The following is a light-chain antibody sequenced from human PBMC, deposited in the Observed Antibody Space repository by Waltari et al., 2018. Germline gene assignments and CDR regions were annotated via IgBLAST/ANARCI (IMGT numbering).Light chain of an antibody. CDR2: GAS. Sequence: ESVLTQSPGTLSLSPGERATLSCRARQRVSSSYLAGSQQKPGQAPRLLIYGASSRATGITDRFRGSGSGTVFTLTISSLEPEDFAVYYCPQYGSSPQTFGQGTKVEI. J-gene: IGKJ1*01. CDR1: QRVSSSY. V-gene: IGKV3-20*01. CDR3: PQYGSSPQT.